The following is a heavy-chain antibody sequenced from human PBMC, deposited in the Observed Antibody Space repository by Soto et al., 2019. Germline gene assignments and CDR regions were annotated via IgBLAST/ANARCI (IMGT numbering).Heavy chain of an antibody. D-gene: IGHD6-13*01. V-gene: IGHV1-69*06. CDR3: ARGAAGTGWFDP. Sequence: SVKVSCKASGGTFSSYAISWVRQAPGQGLEWMGGIIPIFGTANYAQKFQGRVTITADKSTSTAYMELSSLRSEDTAVYYCARGAAGTGWFDPWGQGTLVTVSS. CDR2: IIPIFGTA. J-gene: IGHJ5*02. CDR1: GGTFSSYA.